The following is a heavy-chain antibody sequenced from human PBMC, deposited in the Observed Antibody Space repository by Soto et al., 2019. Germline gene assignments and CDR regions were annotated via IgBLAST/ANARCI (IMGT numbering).Heavy chain of an antibody. CDR2: IYWDDDK. J-gene: IGHJ4*02. Sequence: SGPTLVNPTQTLTLTCTFSGFSLITSGVGVGWIRQPPGKALEWLAFIYWDDDKRYSPSLRSRLTIAKDTSKNQVALTMTEVDPVDTATYFCAHRRSGISQWNYGDFDYWGQGTQVTVSS. CDR3: AHRRSGISQWNYGDFDY. V-gene: IGHV2-5*02. CDR1: GFSLITSGVG. D-gene: IGHD1-7*01.